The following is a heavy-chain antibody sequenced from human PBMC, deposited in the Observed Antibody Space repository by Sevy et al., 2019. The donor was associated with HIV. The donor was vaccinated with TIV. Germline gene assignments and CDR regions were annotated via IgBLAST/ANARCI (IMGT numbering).Heavy chain of an antibody. D-gene: IGHD3-22*01. Sequence: GGSLRLSCAASGFTFSNYALNWVRQVPGKGLEWVSTISGSGFNTYYGDSVKGRFTISRDNSKNTLYLQMSSLSPEDMALYYCAKDRFDGSGYYPEGAFDIWGQGTKVTVSS. V-gene: IGHV3-23*01. CDR3: AKDRFDGSGYYPEGAFDI. CDR2: ISGSGFNT. J-gene: IGHJ3*02. CDR1: GFTFSNYA.